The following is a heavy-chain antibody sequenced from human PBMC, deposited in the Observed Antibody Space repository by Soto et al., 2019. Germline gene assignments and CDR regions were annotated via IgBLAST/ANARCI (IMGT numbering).Heavy chain of an antibody. CDR1: GDSVSSNTAS. V-gene: IGHV6-1*01. Sequence: SQTLSLTCAISGDSVSSNTASWNWIRQSPSRGLEWLGRTYYRSKWYNDYAVSVKSRIIINPDTSNNQFSLQLNSVTPEDTAVYFCAKGDNLGPKTGYAFDPWGQGIMVTVSS. J-gene: IGHJ5*02. CDR2: TYYRSKWYN. D-gene: IGHD5-12*01. CDR3: AKGDNLGPKTGYAFDP.